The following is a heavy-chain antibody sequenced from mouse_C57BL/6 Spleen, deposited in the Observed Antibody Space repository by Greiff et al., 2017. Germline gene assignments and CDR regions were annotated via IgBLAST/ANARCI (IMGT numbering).Heavy chain of an antibody. CDR2: ISSGGSYT. CDR1: GFTFSSYG. Sequence: EVMLVESGGDLVKPGGSLKLSCAASGFTFSSYGMSWVRQTPDKRLEWVATISSGGSYTYYPDSVKGRFTISRDNAKNTLYLQMSSLKSEDTAMYYCARPYDYDEGFAYWGQGTLVTVSA. CDR3: ARPYDYDEGFAY. V-gene: IGHV5-6*01. D-gene: IGHD2-4*01. J-gene: IGHJ3*01.